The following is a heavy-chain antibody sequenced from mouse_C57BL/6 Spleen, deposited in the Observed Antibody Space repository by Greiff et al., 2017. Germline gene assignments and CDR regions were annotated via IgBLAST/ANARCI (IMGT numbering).Heavy chain of an antibody. CDR1: GYAFSSSW. Sequence: VQLQQSGPELVKPGASVKLSCKASGYAFSSSWMHWVKQRPGQGLEWIGRIYPGDGDTNYNGKFKGKATLTADTSSSTAYMQLSSLTSEDSAVYFCARFYYGSSYDYAMDYWGQGTSVTVSS. D-gene: IGHD1-1*01. CDR2: IYPGDGDT. J-gene: IGHJ4*01. V-gene: IGHV1-82*01. CDR3: ARFYYGSSYDYAMDY.